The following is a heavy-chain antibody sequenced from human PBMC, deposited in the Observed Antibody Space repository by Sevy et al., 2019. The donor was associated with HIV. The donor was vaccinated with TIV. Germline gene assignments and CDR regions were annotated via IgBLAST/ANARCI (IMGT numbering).Heavy chain of an antibody. CDR1: GFTFSSYS. V-gene: IGHV3-21*01. Sequence: GGSLRLSCAASGFTFSSYSMNWVRQAPGKGLEWVSSISSSSSYIYYADSVKGRFTISRDNAKNSLYLQMNSLRAEDTAVYYCARDVPSSGGPCDYWGQGTLVTVSS. D-gene: IGHD6-19*01. CDR3: ARDVPSSGGPCDY. CDR2: ISSSSSYI. J-gene: IGHJ4*02.